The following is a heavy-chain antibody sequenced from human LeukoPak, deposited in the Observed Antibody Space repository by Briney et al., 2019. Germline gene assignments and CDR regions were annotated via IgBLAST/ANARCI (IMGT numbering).Heavy chain of an antibody. CDR1: GFTFTDYA. CDR2: ISGSGGST. V-gene: IGHV3-23*01. Sequence: GGSLRLSCAASGFTFTDYAMNWVRQAPGKGLEWLSAISGSGGSTYYADSIQGRFTISRDSSKNTPYLQMNSLRAEDTAIYYCAKDRYSRGYFDWGQGTLVTVSS. D-gene: IGHD3-22*01. CDR3: AKDRYSRGYFD. J-gene: IGHJ4*02.